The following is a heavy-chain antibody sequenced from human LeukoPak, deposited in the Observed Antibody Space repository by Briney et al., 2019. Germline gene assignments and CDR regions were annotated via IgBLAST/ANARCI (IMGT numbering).Heavy chain of an antibody. CDR3: AKVGAFSVDRHMDV. D-gene: IGHD3-10*01. V-gene: IGHV3-23*01. CDR1: GFTFSSYA. Sequence: PGGSLRLSCAASGFTFSSYAMSWVRQAPGKGLEWVSRISGSGGSTYYADSVKGRFTISRDNSKNTLYLQMNSLRAEDTAVYYCAKVGAFSVDRHMDVWGQGTTVTVSS. J-gene: IGHJ6*02. CDR2: ISGSGGST.